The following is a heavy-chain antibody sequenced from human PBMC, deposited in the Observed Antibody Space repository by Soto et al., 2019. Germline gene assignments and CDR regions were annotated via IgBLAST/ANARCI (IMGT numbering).Heavy chain of an antibody. D-gene: IGHD2-15*01. V-gene: IGHV1-69*01. J-gene: IGHJ6*02. Sequence: QVQLVQSGAEVKKPGSSVTVSCTASGGTFSSYAISWVRQAPGQEIEWMGGIIPSFGTANYAQKFQGRVTITADESTITAYMELSSLRSEDTAVYYCARVLGYCSGGSCYSGYYYYGMDVWGQGTTVTVAS. CDR1: GGTFSSYA. CDR2: IIPSFGTA. CDR3: ARVLGYCSGGSCYSGYYYYGMDV.